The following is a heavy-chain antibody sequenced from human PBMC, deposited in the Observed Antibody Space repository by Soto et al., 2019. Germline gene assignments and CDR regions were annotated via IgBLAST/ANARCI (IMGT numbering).Heavy chain of an antibody. V-gene: IGHV4-31*03. CDR1: GGSISSGGYY. J-gene: IGHJ4*02. CDR2: IYYSGST. CDR3: ARDCGGSTSCYGHFDY. Sequence: QVQLQESGPGLVKPSQTLSLTCTVSGGSISSGGYYWSWIRQHPGKGLEWIGYIYYSGSTYYNPSLKSRVTISVDTSKNQFSLKLSSVTAADTAVYYCARDCGGSTSCYGHFDYWGQGTLVTVSS. D-gene: IGHD2-2*01.